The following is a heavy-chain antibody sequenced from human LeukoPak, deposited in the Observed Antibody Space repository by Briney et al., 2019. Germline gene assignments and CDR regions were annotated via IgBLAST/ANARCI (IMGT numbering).Heavy chain of an antibody. CDR3: AGVVYYYDSSGYYPLGY. J-gene: IGHJ4*02. Sequence: ASVKVSCKASGYTFTSYYIHWVRQAPGQGLEWMGIINPSGGSTSYAQKFQGRVTMTRDTSTSTVYMELSSLRSEDTAVYYCAGVVYYYDSSGYYPLGYWGQGTLVTVSS. D-gene: IGHD3-22*01. CDR1: GYTFTSYY. CDR2: INPSGGST. V-gene: IGHV1-46*01.